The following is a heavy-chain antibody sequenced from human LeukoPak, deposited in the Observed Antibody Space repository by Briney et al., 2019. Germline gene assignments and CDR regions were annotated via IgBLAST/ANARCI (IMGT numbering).Heavy chain of an antibody. V-gene: IGHV3-74*01. CDR1: GFTFSSYW. D-gene: IGHD3-3*01. CDR2: INSDGSST. J-gene: IGHJ3*02. Sequence: GGSLRLSCAASGFTFSSYWMHWVRQAPGEGLVWVSRINSDGSSTSYADSVKGRFTISRDNAKNTLYLQMNSLRAEDTAVYYCARGDYDFWSGHDAFDIWGQGTMVTVSS. CDR3: ARGDYDFWSGHDAFDI.